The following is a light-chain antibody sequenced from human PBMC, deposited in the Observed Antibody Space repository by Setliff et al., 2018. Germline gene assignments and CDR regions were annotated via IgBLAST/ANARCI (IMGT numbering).Light chain of an antibody. Sequence: DIQLTQSPSFLSASVGDRVIITCRASQDISNFFAWYQQKPGKAPKILIWGASHLQSGVPSRFSGGRSGTEYTLTINILQPEDFATYYCQQLESFPLTFGGGTK. V-gene: IGKV1-9*01. J-gene: IGKJ4*01. CDR2: GAS. CDR3: QQLESFPLT. CDR1: QDISNF.